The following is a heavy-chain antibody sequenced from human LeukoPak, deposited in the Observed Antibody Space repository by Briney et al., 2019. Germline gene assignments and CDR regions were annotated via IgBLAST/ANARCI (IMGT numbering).Heavy chain of an antibody. CDR1: GFTLSSYA. D-gene: IGHD6-19*01. J-gene: IGHJ4*02. CDR3: AKVLRGIAVAGIDY. CDR2: ISGSGGST. Sequence: GGPWRLSCQPSGFTLSSYAMSGVRRAPGKGLEGFSPISGSGGSTYYADSVKGRFTISRDNSKNTLYLQMNSLRAEDTAVYYCAKVLRGIAVAGIDYWGQGTLVTVSS. V-gene: IGHV3-23*01.